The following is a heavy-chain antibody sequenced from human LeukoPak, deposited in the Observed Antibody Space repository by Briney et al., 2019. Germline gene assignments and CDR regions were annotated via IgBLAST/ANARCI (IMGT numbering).Heavy chain of an antibody. CDR2: MNPNSGNT. CDR3: ARQGIIVGASFDY. V-gene: IGHV1-8*03. J-gene: IGHJ4*02. Sequence: VASVKVSCKASGYTFTSYDINWVRQATGQGLEWMGWMNPNSGNTGYAQKFQGRVTITRNTSTSTAYMELSSLRSEDTAVYYCARQGIIVGASFDYWGQGTLVTVSS. D-gene: IGHD1-26*01. CDR1: GYTFTSYD.